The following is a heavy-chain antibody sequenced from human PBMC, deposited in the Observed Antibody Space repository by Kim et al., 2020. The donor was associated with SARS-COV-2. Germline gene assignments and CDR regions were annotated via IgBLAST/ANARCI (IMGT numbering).Heavy chain of an antibody. CDR2: IDYTGST. CDR3: ARPHRGRGGGAWFDP. J-gene: IGHJ5*02. V-gene: IGHV4-39*01. Sequence: PSETLSLTCAVFGGSISSGDFYWGWIRQPPGKGLEWVGNIDYTGSTYYNPSLKSRVSMSVDTSKNQFSLRLTSLTAADTAVYYCARPHRGRGGGAWFDPWGQGTLVTVSS. CDR1: GGSISSGDFY. D-gene: IGHD3-10*01.